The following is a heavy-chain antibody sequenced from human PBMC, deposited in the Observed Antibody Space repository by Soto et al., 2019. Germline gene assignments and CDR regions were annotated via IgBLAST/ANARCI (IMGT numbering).Heavy chain of an antibody. CDR3: AREAGVYGSGSYGMDV. CDR2: ISYDGTNK. J-gene: IGHJ6*02. CDR1: GFTFSSYA. D-gene: IGHD3-10*01. Sequence: QVQLVESGGDVVQPGRSLRLSCAASGFTFSSYAMHWVRQAPGKGLEWVAVISYDGTNKYYADSVKGRFTMSRDNSKNPLYLQMNSLRAEDTAVYYCAREAGVYGSGSYGMDVWGQGTTVTVSS. V-gene: IGHV3-30-3*01.